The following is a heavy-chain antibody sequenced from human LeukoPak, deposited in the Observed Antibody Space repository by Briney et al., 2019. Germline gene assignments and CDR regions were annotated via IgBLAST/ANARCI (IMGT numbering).Heavy chain of an antibody. J-gene: IGHJ3*02. Sequence: ASVKVSCKASGYTFTSYDINWVRQATGQGLEWMGWTNPNSGNTGYAQKFQGRVTMTRNTSISTAYMELSSLRSEDTAVYYCAGAARSEYSPYTWGQGTMVTVSS. CDR2: TNPNSGNT. CDR1: GYTFTSYD. CDR3: AGAARSEYSPYT. V-gene: IGHV1-8*01. D-gene: IGHD6-6*01.